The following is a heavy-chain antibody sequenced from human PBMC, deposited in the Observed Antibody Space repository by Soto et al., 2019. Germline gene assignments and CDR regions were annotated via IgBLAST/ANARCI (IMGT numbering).Heavy chain of an antibody. J-gene: IGHJ4*02. V-gene: IGHV1-46*01. Sequence: ASLKVSCKASGYTFTSYYMHWVRRAPGQGLEWMGIINPSGGSTSYAQKFQGRVTMTRDTSTSTVYMELSSLRSEDTAVYYCARDEVTTVPRQNFDYWGQGTLVTVSS. CDR3: ARDEVTTVPRQNFDY. CDR2: INPSGGST. D-gene: IGHD4-17*01. CDR1: GYTFTSYY.